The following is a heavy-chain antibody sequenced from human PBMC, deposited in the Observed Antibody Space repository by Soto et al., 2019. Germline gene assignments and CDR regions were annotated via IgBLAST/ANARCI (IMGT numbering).Heavy chain of an antibody. J-gene: IGHJ4*02. V-gene: IGHV4-59*01. CDR3: ARGSYGDFY. CDR1: GDSIRSYY. Sequence: QVQLQESGPGLVKPSETLSLTCTVSGDSIRSYYWSWIRQPPGKGLEWIGYIYYSGNTNYNPSLKXRXTIXVDTSKNQFSLKLNSVTAADTAVYYCARGSYGDFYWGQGTLVTVSS. D-gene: IGHD4-17*01. CDR2: IYYSGNT.